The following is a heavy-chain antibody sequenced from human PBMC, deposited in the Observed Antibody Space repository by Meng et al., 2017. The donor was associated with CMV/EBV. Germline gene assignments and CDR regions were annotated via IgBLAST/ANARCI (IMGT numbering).Heavy chain of an antibody. J-gene: IGHJ6*02. D-gene: IGHD3-22*01. V-gene: IGHV3-15*01. CDR2: IKSKTDGGTT. CDR1: GFTFSNAW. Sequence: GESLKISCAASGFTFSNAWMSWVRQAPGKGLEWVGRIKSKTDGGTTGYAAPVKGRFTISRDDSKNTLYLQMNSLKTEDTAVYYCTTSDSSGYYRYYYYGMDVWGQGTTVTVSS. CDR3: TTSDSSGYYRYYYYGMDV.